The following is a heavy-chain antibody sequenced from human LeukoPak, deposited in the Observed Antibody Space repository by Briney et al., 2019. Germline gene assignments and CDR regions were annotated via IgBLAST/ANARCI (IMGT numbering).Heavy chain of an antibody. CDR3: AKDHLVYYDFWSGYYIGY. V-gene: IGHV3-30*02. CDR2: IRYDGSNK. J-gene: IGHJ4*02. D-gene: IGHD3-3*01. Sequence: GSLRLSCAASGFPFSSYGMHWVRQAPGKGLEWVAFIRYDGSNKYYADSVKGRFTISRDNSKNTLYLQMNSLRAEDTAVYYCAKDHLVYYDFWSGYYIGYWGQGTLVTVSS. CDR1: GFPFSSYG.